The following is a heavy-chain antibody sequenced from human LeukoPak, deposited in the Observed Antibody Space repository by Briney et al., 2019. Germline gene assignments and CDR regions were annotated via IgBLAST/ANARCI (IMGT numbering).Heavy chain of an antibody. CDR2: IYYSGST. J-gene: IGHJ5*02. V-gene: IGHV4-39*07. CDR3: ARGSAVAGIPDWFDP. D-gene: IGHD6-19*01. CDR1: GGSISSSSYY. Sequence: SETLSLTCTVSGGSISSSSYYWGWIRQPPGKGLEWIGSIYYSGSTYYNPSLKSRVTISVDTSKNQFSLKLSSVTAADTAVYYCARGSAVAGIPDWFDPWGQGTLVTVSS.